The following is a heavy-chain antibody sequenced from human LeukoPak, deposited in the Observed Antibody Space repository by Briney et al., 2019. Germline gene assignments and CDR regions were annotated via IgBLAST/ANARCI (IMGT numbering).Heavy chain of an antibody. V-gene: IGHV3-30*02. CDR2: IRYDGSNK. J-gene: IGHJ4*02. CDR3: AKGLTLNFISYYFDY. Sequence: GGSLRLSCAASGFTFSSYGMHWVRQAPGKGLEWVAFIRYDGSNKYYADSVKGRFTISRDNSKNALYLQMNSLRAEDTAVYYCAKGLTLNFISYYFDYWGQGTLVTVSS. CDR1: GFTFSSYG. D-gene: IGHD3-10*01.